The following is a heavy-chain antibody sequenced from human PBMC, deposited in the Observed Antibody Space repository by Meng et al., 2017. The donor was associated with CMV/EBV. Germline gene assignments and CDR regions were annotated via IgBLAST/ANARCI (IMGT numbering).Heavy chain of an antibody. CDR1: GFTFSSYG. J-gene: IGHJ4*02. Sequence: GESLKISCAASGFTFSSYGMHWVRQAPGKGLEWVAFIRYDGSNKYYADSVKGRFTISRDNSKNTLYLQMNSLRAEDTAVYYCAKDPTYYYDSRYFDYWGQGTLVTVSS. CDR2: IRYDGSNK. D-gene: IGHD3-22*01. V-gene: IGHV3-30*02. CDR3: AKDPTYYYDSRYFDY.